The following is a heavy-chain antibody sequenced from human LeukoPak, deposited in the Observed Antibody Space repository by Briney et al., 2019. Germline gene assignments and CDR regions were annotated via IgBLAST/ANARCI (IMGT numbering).Heavy chain of an antibody. D-gene: IGHD1-14*01. V-gene: IGHV3-53*01. J-gene: IGHJ6*03. CDR2: IYTGGGR. CDR3: ANDNNHYYMDV. Sequence: GGSLRLSCAASGFTVSSYYMNWVRQAPGKELEWVSVIYTGGGRYYADSVRGRFTISRDTSKNMVFLQMNSLRVEDTAVYYCANDNNHYYMDVWGKGTTVTISS. CDR1: GFTVSSYY.